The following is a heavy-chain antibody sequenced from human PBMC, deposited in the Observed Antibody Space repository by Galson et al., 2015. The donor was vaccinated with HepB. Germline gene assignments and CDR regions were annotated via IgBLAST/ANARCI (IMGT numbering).Heavy chain of an antibody. D-gene: IGHD2-21*02. Sequence: ETLSLTCAVYGGSFSGYYWNWIRQPPGTGLEWIGEINHSGSANYNPSLKSRVSILVDTSKKQFSLKVTSVTAADTAVYYCARGPVRVETATNYWHFDLWGRGTLVTVSS. CDR1: GGSFSGYY. CDR3: ARGPVRVETATNYWHFDL. J-gene: IGHJ2*01. CDR2: INHSGSA. V-gene: IGHV4-34*01.